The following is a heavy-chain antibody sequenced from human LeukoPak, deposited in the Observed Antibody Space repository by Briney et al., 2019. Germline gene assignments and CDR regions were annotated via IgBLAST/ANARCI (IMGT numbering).Heavy chain of an antibody. V-gene: IGHV3-23*01. CDR1: GFTFSSYA. J-gene: IGHJ4*02. D-gene: IGHD2-2*01. CDR3: AKGEGGFCSSTSCSTFFDY. CDR2: ISDGGEST. Sequence: PGGSLRLSCAASGFTFSSYAMNWVRQAPGKGLEWVSAISDGGESTYYADSVKGRFTMSREDSKSTLYLEMNSLRAEDTAIYYCAKGEGGFCSSTSCSTFFDYWGQGTLVTVSS.